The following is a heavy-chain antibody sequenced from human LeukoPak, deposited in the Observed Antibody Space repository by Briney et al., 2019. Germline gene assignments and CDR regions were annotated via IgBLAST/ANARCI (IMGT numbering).Heavy chain of an antibody. J-gene: IGHJ6*03. V-gene: IGHV3-30*03. CDR2: ISYDGSNK. CDR3: AREGWDRAYYYMDV. Sequence: GGSLRLSCAASGFTFSSYGMHWVRQAPGKGLEWVAVISYDGSNKYYADSVKGRFTISRDNSKNTLYLQMNSLRAEDTAVYYCAREGWDRAYYYMDVWGKGTTVTVSS. CDR1: GFTFSSYG. D-gene: IGHD5-18*01.